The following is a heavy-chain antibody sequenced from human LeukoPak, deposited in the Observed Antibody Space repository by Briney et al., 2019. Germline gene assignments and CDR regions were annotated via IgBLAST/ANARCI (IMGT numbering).Heavy chain of an antibody. CDR3: ARGGIRFIDY. CDR1: GFTFSSYW. D-gene: IGHD3-10*01. V-gene: IGHV3-74*01. J-gene: IGHJ4*02. CDR2: INSDGSST. Sequence: PGGSLRLSCAASGFTFSSYWMYWVRQAPGKGLVWVSRINSDGSSTNYADSVRGRFTISRDNAKNTLYLQMNSLRAEDTAVYYCARGGIRFIDYWGQGTLVTVSS.